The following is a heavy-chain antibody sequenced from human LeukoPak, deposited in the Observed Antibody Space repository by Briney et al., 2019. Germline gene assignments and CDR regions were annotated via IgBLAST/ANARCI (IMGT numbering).Heavy chain of an antibody. Sequence: GGSLRLSCAPSGFTFDDYGMSWVRQAPGKGLEWVSGINWNGGSTGYADSVKGRFKISRDNAKNSLYLQMNSLRAEDTALYYCAKSFCSSTSCYSSAYYYYMDVWGKGTTVTVSS. V-gene: IGHV3-20*04. CDR3: AKSFCSSTSCYSSAYYYYMDV. CDR2: INWNGGST. CDR1: GFTFDDYG. J-gene: IGHJ6*03. D-gene: IGHD2-2*01.